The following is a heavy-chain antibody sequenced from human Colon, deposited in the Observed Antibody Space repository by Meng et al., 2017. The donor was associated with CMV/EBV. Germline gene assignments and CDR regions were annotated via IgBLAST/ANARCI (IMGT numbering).Heavy chain of an antibody. J-gene: IGHJ4*02. CDR3: ARDLWSGSSDYFDY. V-gene: IGHV1-2*02. Sequence: GAEGMRPGAEVKVCCKASGYTFTGFYIQWVRQAPGQGLEWMGWINPKSGDTIYEQKFQGRVTMTRDTSISTVYMDLNSLRSDDTAVYFCARDLWSGSSDYFDYWGQGTLVTVSS. D-gene: IGHD3-3*01. CDR1: GYTFTGFY. CDR2: INPKSGDT.